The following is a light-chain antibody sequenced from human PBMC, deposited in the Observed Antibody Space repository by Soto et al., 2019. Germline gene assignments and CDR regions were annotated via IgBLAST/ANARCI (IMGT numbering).Light chain of an antibody. CDR3: QSYDSSLTAYV. CDR2: GNS. V-gene: IGLV1-40*01. J-gene: IGLJ1*01. CDR1: SSNIGAGYD. Sequence: QAVVTQPPSVSGAPGQRVTLSCTGSSSNIGAGYDVHWYQQLPGTAPKLLIFGNSNRPSGVPDRFSGSKSGTSASLAITGLQADDEADYYCQSYDSSLTAYVFGTGTKVTVL.